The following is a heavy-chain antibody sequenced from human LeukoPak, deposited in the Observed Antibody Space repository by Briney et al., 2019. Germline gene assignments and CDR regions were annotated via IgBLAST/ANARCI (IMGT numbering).Heavy chain of an antibody. Sequence: ASVKVSYKASGYTFTSYYMHWVRQAPAQGLEGMGIITPSGCSTSHAQRFQRRVTMNRDTPTSTVYMALSSLISEDAAVYYCARDRGYYVSSGPGVSDYWGQGTLVTVSS. CDR3: ARDRGYYVSSGPGVSDY. V-gene: IGHV1-46*01. CDR2: ITPSGCST. D-gene: IGHD3-22*01. J-gene: IGHJ4*02. CDR1: GYTFTSYY.